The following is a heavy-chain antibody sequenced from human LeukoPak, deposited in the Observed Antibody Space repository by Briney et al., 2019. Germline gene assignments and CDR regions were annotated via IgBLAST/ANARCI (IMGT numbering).Heavy chain of an antibody. CDR3: ARERTEYSSGLTWDY. CDR1: GYTFTSYG. J-gene: IGHJ4*02. V-gene: IGHV1-18*01. D-gene: IGHD6-19*01. CDR2: ISAYNGNT. Sequence: ASVKVSCKASGYTFTSYGISWVRQAPGQGLEWMGWISAYNGNTNYAQKLQGRVTMTRDMSTSTVYMELSSLRSEDTAVYYCARERTEYSSGLTWDYWGQGTLVTVSS.